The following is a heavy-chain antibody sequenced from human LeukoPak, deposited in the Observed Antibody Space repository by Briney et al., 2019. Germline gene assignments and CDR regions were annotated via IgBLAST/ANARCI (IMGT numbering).Heavy chain of an antibody. CDR1: GFTFSSYA. D-gene: IGHD6-13*01. Sequence: PGGSLRLSCAASGFTFSSYAMSWVRQAPGKGLEWVSAIRGSGDSTYYADSVKGRFTISRDNSKNTLYLQMNSLRAEDTAVYYCAKRFRGSSGLYYFDYRGQGTLVTVSS. CDR2: IRGSGDST. V-gene: IGHV3-23*01. CDR3: AKRFRGSSGLYYFDY. J-gene: IGHJ4*02.